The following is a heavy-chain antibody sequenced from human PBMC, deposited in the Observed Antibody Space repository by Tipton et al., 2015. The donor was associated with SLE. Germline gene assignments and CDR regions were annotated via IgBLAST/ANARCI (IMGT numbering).Heavy chain of an antibody. CDR1: GFTFSDYS. CDR3: ARDRTSATSGTRGDL. D-gene: IGHD3-10*01. J-gene: IGHJ5*02. CDR2: ISSLSSTM. Sequence: SLRLSCAASGFTFSDYSMTWVRQAPGKGLEWVSYISSLSSTMYYADSVKGRFTISRDNAKNSLYLHMNSLTDGDTATYYRARDRTSATSGTRGDLWGQGTLVTVSS. V-gene: IGHV3-48*02.